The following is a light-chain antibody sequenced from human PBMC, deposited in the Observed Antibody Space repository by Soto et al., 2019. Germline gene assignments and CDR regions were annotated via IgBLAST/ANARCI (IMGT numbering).Light chain of an antibody. Sequence: QSVLTQPPSASATPGQRVTIFCSGSTSNIEKFYVYWYQQLPGTAPKLRVYRDNQRPSGVPDRFSGSKSGNTASLTVSGLQAADEADYCCSSHAGSSYVFGTGTKLTVL. V-gene: IGLV1-47*01. CDR1: TSNIEKFY. CDR3: SSHAGSSYV. CDR2: RDN. J-gene: IGLJ1*01.